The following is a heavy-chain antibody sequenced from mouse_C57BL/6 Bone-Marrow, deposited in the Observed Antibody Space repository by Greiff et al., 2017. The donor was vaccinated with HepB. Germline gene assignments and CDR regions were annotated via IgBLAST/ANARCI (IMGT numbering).Heavy chain of an antibody. CDR3: TFYGSSYVDWFAY. Sequence: EVQLQQSGAELVRPGASVKLSCTASGFNIKDDYMHWVKQRPEQGPEWIGWIDPENGDTEYASKFQGKATITADTSSNTAYLQLSSLTSEDTAVYYCTFYGSSYVDWFAYWGQGTLVTVSA. CDR2: IDPENGDT. D-gene: IGHD1-1*01. V-gene: IGHV14-4*01. J-gene: IGHJ3*01. CDR1: GFNIKDDY.